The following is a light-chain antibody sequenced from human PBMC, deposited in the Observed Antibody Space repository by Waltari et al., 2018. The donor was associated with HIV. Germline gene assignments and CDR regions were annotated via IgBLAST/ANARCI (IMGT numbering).Light chain of an antibody. V-gene: IGLV5-45*01. J-gene: IGLJ3*02. CDR1: SGIIVVTQK. CDR2: YKSDSDT. CDR3: MIWHTSAWV. Sequence: QAVLTQPASLSASPGASASPTCTWRSGIIVVTQKISWYQRTPGSPPQYLWKYKSDSDTQQGSGVSSRFSGSKDASANAGILLISGLQSEDEADYYCMIWHTSAWVFGGGTKLTVL.